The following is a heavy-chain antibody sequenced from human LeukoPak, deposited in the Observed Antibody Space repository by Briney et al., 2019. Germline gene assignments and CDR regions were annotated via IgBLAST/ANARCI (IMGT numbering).Heavy chain of an antibody. CDR3: VRDDRQRSGWHFDY. D-gene: IGHD6-19*01. Sequence: GGSLRLSCAASGFTFSSYAIHWVRQAPGKGLEWVAIIPYDGSNKYYADSVKGRFTISRDNSKNMLYLQMDSLRDEDTAVYYCVRDDRQRSGWHFDYWGQGTLVTVSS. J-gene: IGHJ4*02. V-gene: IGHV3-30*04. CDR1: GFTFSSYA. CDR2: IPYDGSNK.